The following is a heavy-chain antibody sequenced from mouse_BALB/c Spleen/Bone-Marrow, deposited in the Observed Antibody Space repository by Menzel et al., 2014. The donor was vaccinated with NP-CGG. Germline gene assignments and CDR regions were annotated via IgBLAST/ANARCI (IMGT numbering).Heavy chain of an antibody. CDR3: ARQNYDGTDY. CDR1: GYSFTSYW. J-gene: IGHJ2*01. D-gene: IGHD2-4*01. Sequence: VQLQESGADLVRPGASVKLSCKASGYSFTSYWMNWVKQRPGQGLEWIGIIHPSDSESRVNQKFKDKATLTVDKSSSTAYMQLSSPTSEDSAVYYCARQNYDGTDYWGQGTTLTVSS. V-gene: IGHV1-61*01. CDR2: IHPSDSES.